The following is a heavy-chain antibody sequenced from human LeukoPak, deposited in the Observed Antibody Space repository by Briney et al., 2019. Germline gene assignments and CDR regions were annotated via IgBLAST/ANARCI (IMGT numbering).Heavy chain of an antibody. CDR2: IYSGGSI. J-gene: IGHJ3*02. CDR3: ARALNGFDI. Sequence: GGSLRLSCAASGLIVSSNYMTWVRQAPGKGLEWVSVIYSGGSIYYADSVKGRFTISRDNSRNTLYLQMNSLRAEDTAVYYCARALNGFDIWGPGTLVTVSS. CDR1: GLIVSSNY. V-gene: IGHV3-53*01.